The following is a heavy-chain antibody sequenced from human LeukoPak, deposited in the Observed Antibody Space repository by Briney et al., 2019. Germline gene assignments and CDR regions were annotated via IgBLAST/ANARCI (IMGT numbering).Heavy chain of an antibody. Sequence: ASVKVSCKASGYSFTTYDINWVRQATGQGLEWMGWMNPHSGITGYPQKFQGRVTMTRNTSINTAYMELSSLRSEDTAVYYCARSNWEDFDHWGQGTPVSVSS. J-gene: IGHJ4*02. D-gene: IGHD1-1*01. CDR1: GYSFTTYD. V-gene: IGHV1-8*01. CDR3: ARSNWEDFDH. CDR2: MNPHSGIT.